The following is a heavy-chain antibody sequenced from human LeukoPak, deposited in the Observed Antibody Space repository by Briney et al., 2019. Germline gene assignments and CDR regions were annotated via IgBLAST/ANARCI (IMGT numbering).Heavy chain of an antibody. CDR1: GFTFCDYA. J-gene: IGHJ4*02. Sequence: PGGSLRLSCTASGFTFCDYALSWVRQAPGKGLEWVGLIRSKAYGGTSEYAASVQGRFTISRDDSKSIADLQMNSLKTEDTALCYCTTSAVGIPGIYWGQGTLVTVSS. CDR3: TTSAVGIPGIY. CDR2: IRSKAYGGTS. V-gene: IGHV3-49*04. D-gene: IGHD4-23*01.